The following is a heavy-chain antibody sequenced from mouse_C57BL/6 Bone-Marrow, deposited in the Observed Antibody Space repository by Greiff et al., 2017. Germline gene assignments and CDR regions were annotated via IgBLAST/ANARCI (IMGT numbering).Heavy chain of an antibody. CDR2: IDPENGDT. CDR3: TTYYYVFAY. Sequence: EVKVEESGAELVRPGASVKLSCTASGFNIKDDYMHWVKQRPEQGLEWIGWIDPENGDTEYASKFQGKATITADTSSNTAYLQLSSLTSEDTAVYYCTTYYYVFAYWGQGTLVTVSA. V-gene: IGHV14-4*01. D-gene: IGHD1-1*01. J-gene: IGHJ3*01. CDR1: GFNIKDDY.